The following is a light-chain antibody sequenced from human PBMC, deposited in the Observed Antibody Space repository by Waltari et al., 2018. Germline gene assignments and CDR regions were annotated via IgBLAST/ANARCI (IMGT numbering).Light chain of an antibody. J-gene: IGLJ2*01. V-gene: IGLV3-25*03. Sequence: SYLLTPPPSVSVPPGQTASPPCSGAALPQRTAYCYQKPPGQALLVLIYKDTERPSGIPERFSGSSSGTTVTLTISGVQAEDEADYYCQSADRGGTQGVFGGGTKLTVL. CDR3: QSADRGGTQGV. CDR1: ALPQRT. CDR2: KDT.